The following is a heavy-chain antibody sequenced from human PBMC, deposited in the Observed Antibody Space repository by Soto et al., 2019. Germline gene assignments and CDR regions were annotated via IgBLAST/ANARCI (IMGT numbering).Heavy chain of an antibody. J-gene: IGHJ4*02. CDR2: INPNSGGT. Sequence: QVQLVQSGAEVKKPGASVKVSCKASGYTFTDYYIHWVRQAPGQGLEWMGWINPNSGGTKYAQKFQGRVTMTRDTSIGIAYMGVSRLTSDDTAVYSCARGGNSGYYYEWGQGTLVSVSS. D-gene: IGHD3-22*01. CDR3: ARGGNSGYYYE. V-gene: IGHV1-2*02. CDR1: GYTFTDYY.